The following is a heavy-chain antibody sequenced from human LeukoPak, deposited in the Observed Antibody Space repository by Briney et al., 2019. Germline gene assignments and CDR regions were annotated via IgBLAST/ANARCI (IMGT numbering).Heavy chain of an antibody. CDR3: ARNHTDIVGVTGEWFDP. J-gene: IGHJ5*02. CDR1: GGSITSSGNY. D-gene: IGHD2-21*02. Sequence: SETLSLTCTVAGGSITSSGNYWGWIRQPPGKGLQWIGSIYYIGRTLYNPSLKSRVTISVDTSKNQFSQKLTSVTDADTAVYYCARNHTDIVGVTGEWFDPWGQGTLVTVSS. V-gene: IGHV4-39*01. CDR2: IYYIGRT.